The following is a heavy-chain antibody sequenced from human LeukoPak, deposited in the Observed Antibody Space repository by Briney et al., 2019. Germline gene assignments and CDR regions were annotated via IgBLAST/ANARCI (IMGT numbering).Heavy chain of an antibody. J-gene: IGHJ5*02. Sequence: PAETLSLTCTVSGGPISSGDYYWSWLRPPPGKGLVWIGYMYYSGSTYYNPALKSRVTISVDTSKNQFSQKLSSVTAADTAVYYCARPYYYDTRIDPWGQGTLVTVSS. D-gene: IGHD3-22*01. CDR1: GGPISSGDYY. CDR3: ARPYYYDTRIDP. V-gene: IGHV4-30-4*01. CDR2: MYYSGST.